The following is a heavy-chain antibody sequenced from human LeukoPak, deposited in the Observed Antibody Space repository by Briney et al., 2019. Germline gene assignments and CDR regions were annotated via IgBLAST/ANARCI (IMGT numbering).Heavy chain of an antibody. D-gene: IGHD3-10*01. CDR1: GFTFSSYG. V-gene: IGHV3-30*02. CDR2: IRYDGSNK. CDR3: AKDLHYYGSYYYMDV. Sequence: TGGSLRLSCAASGFTFSSYGMHWVRQAPGKGLEWVAFIRYDGSNKYYADSVKGRFTISRDNSKNTLYLQMNSLRAEDTAVYYCAKDLHYYGSYYYMDVWGKGTTVTISS. J-gene: IGHJ6*03.